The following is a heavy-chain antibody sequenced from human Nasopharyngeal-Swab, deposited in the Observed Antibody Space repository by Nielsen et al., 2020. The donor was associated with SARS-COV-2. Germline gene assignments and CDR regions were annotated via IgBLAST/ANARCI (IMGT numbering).Heavy chain of an antibody. CDR3: ARDLGIGAFDI. V-gene: IGHV3-30*03. D-gene: IGHD7-27*01. CDR2: ISYDGINK. J-gene: IGHJ3*02. Sequence: GESLKISCAASGFIFSNYGMHWVRQAPGKGLEWVAVISYDGINKYDADSVKGRFTISRDNSKDTLYLQMNSLRAEDTAVYYCARDLGIGAFDIWGQGTMVTVSS. CDR1: GFIFSNYG.